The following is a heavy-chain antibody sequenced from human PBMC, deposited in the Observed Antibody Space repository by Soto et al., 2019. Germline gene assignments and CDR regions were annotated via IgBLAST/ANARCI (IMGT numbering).Heavy chain of an antibody. D-gene: IGHD2-15*01. J-gene: IGHJ3*02. CDR3: ARLYCSASSCYSVGAFDI. CDR1: GFTFIRYG. V-gene: IGHV3-33*01. Sequence: GGSLRLSCAASGFTFIRYGMHWVRQAPGKGLEWVALIWFDGSDKYYTESVKGRFTISRDNSKSTLYLQMNSLRAGDTAVYYCARLYCSASSCYSVGAFDIRGQGTMVTVSS. CDR2: IWFDGSDK.